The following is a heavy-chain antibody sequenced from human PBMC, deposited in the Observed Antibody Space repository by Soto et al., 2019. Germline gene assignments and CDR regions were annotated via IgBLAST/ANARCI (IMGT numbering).Heavy chain of an antibody. CDR2: IIPIFGTA. D-gene: IGHD6-13*01. CDR3: ARSQTLLVPHAFDI. CDR1: GGTFSSYA. V-gene: IGHV1-69*01. Sequence: QVQLVQSGAEVKKPGSSVKASCKASGGTFSSYAISWVRQAPGQGLEWMGGIIPIFGTANYAQKFQGRVTITADESTSTAYMELSSLGSEDTAVYYCARSQTLLVPHAFDIWGQGTMVTVSS. J-gene: IGHJ3*02.